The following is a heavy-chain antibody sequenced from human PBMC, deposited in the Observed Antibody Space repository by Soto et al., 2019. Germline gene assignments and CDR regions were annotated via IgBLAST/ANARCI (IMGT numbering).Heavy chain of an antibody. CDR2: INPLSGDT. V-gene: IGHV1-2*02. J-gene: IGHJ2*01. Sequence: QVQLVQSGAELKKPGASLKVSCRASGYTFTAYYIHWVRQAPGQGLEWMGWINPLSGDTNSAQRFQGRITMTRDTSISTAYLELSGLRSDDTAIYYCVRDGAVTGGYWYFDLWGRGTLVTVSS. CDR3: VRDGAVTGGYWYFDL. D-gene: IGHD3-10*01. CDR1: GYTFTAYY.